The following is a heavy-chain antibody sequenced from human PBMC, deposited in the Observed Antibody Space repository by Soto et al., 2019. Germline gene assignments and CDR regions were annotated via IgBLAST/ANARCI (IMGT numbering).Heavy chain of an antibody. D-gene: IGHD6-19*01. CDR3: ARVIGGWYEHDY. V-gene: IGHV4-59*01. J-gene: IGHJ4*02. CDR2: VYYSGST. CDR1: GGSMSSYF. Sequence: SETLSLTCTVSGGSMSSYFWGWIRQPPGKGLEWIAYVYYSGSTKHNPSLKSRVIISVDTSKNQFSLKLNSVTAADTAVYYCARVIGGWYEHDYWGPGTLVTVSS.